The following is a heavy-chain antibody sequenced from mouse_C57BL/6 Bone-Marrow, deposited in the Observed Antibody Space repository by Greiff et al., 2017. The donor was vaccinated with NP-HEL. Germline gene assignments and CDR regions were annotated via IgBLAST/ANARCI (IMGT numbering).Heavy chain of an antibody. V-gene: IGHV1-75*01. CDR2: IFPGSGST. CDR3: ARYGYYPSWFAY. J-gene: IGHJ3*01. Sequence: VHLQESGPELVKPGASVKISCKASGYTFTDYYINWVKQRPGQGLEWIGWIFPGSGSTYYNEKFKGKATLTVDKSSSTAYMLLSSLTSEDSAVYFCARYGYYPSWFAYWGQGTLVTVSA. CDR1: GYTFTDYY. D-gene: IGHD2-3*01.